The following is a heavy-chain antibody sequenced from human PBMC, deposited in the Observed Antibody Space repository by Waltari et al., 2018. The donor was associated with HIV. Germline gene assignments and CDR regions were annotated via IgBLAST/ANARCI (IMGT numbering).Heavy chain of an antibody. CDR2: MNPNSGNT. J-gene: IGHJ4*02. D-gene: IGHD5-12*01. Sequence: QVQLVQSGAEVKKPGASVKVSCKASGYTFTTYDINWVRQATGQGLEWLGWMNPNSGNTGYAQKFQGTVTMTRNTSMSTAYMELSSLTSDDTAIYYCARRVSGKPFDFWGQGTLITVSS. V-gene: IGHV1-8*01. CDR3: ARRVSGKPFDF. CDR1: GYTFTTYD.